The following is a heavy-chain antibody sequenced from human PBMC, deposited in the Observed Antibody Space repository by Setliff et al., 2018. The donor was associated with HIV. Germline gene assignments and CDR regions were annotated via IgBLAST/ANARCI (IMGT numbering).Heavy chain of an antibody. D-gene: IGHD6-19*01. Sequence: KPSETLSLTCTASGGSFSDYYRSWIRQPPGKGLEWIGYIYTSGSTNYNPSLKSRVTISVDTSKNQFSLKLRSVTAADTAVYYCEVAGQWGQGTLVTVSS. CDR2: IYTSGST. CDR3: EVAGQ. V-gene: IGHV4-4*09. CDR1: GGSFSDYY. J-gene: IGHJ4*02.